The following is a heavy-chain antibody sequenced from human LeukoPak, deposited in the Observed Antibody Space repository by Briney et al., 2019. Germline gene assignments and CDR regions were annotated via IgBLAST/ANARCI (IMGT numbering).Heavy chain of an antibody. Sequence: GGSLRLSCAASGFTFSNYAMNWVRQAPGKGLEWVSSISDSGGSTYYADSVKGRFTISRDNSKNTLYLQMNSLRAEDTAVYYCAKDRSYYDSSDSTGMDVWGQGTTVTVSS. V-gene: IGHV3-23*01. D-gene: IGHD3-22*01. CDR3: AKDRSYYDSSDSTGMDV. CDR1: GFTFSNYA. CDR2: ISDSGGST. J-gene: IGHJ6*02.